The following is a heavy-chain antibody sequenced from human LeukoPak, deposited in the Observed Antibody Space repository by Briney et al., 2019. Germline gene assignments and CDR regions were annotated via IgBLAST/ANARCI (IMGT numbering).Heavy chain of an antibody. Sequence: GGSLRLSCAASGFTFSSYSMNWVRQAPGKGLEWVSYISSSSSTIYYADSVKGRFTISRDNAKNSLYLQMNSLRDEDTAVYYCARGLANCGGNSDLDYWGQGTLVTVSS. CDR2: ISSSSSTI. J-gene: IGHJ4*02. V-gene: IGHV3-48*02. D-gene: IGHD4-23*01. CDR3: ARGLANCGGNSDLDY. CDR1: GFTFSSYS.